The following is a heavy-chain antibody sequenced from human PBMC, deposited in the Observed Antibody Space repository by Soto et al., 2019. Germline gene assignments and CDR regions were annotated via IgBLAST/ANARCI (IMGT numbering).Heavy chain of an antibody. V-gene: IGHV4-39*01. D-gene: IGHD6-6*01. CDR1: GGSLSNRTYY. Sequence: SDTLSLTCTVSGGSLSNRTYYWDWIRQPPGKGLEWIGAMYYTGNKNYNPSLESRVTMSVDTSKNQFSLKLSSVTPTDTAVYYCARRSSSSLGSLFDPWGRGILVTVSS. CDR2: MYYTGNK. J-gene: IGHJ5*02. CDR3: ARRSSSSLGSLFDP.